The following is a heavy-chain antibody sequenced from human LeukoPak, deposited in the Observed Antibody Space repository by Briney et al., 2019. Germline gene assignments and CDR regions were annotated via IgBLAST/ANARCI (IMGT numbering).Heavy chain of an antibody. CDR2: ITRDGSST. CDR3: ARDPGYESWSPFWGGMDV. V-gene: IGHV3-74*01. Sequence: GGSLRLSCAASGFTFSSSWMHWVRQAPGKGLVWVSRITRDGSSTTYADSVKGRFTTPRDNAKNTLYLQMDSLRDDDTAVYYCARDPGYESWSPFWGGMDVWGNGTTVIVSS. D-gene: IGHD3-16*01. CDR1: GFTFSSSW. J-gene: IGHJ6*04.